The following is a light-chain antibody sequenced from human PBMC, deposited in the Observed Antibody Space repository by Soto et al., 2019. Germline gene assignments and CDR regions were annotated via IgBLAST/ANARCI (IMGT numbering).Light chain of an antibody. CDR3: ETWDSNSWV. J-gene: IGLJ3*02. CDR2: LEGSGSY. Sequence: QLVLTQSSSASASLGSSVKLTCTLSSGHSSYIIAWHQQKPGKAPRYLMKLEGSGSYNKGSGVPDRFSGSSSGADRYLTISNLQSEDEADYYCETWDSNSWVFGGGTKLTVL. CDR1: SGHSSYI. V-gene: IGLV4-60*03.